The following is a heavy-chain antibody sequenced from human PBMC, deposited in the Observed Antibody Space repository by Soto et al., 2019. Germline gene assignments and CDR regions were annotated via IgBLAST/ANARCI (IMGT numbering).Heavy chain of an antibody. CDR2: IYTSGST. D-gene: IGHD6-13*01. Sequence: PSETLSLTCTVSGGSINSYYWSWIRQPAGKGLEWIGRIYTSGSTNYNPSLKSRVTMSVDTSKNQFSLKLSSVTAADTAVYYCARDLAAAGTDNWFDPWGQGTLVTVSS. J-gene: IGHJ5*02. CDR1: GGSINSYY. V-gene: IGHV4-4*07. CDR3: ARDLAAAGTDNWFDP.